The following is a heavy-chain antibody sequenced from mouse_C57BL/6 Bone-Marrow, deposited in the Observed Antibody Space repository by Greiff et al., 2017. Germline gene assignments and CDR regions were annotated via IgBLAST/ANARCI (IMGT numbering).Heavy chain of an antibody. CDR2: IDPSDSYT. D-gene: IGHD4-1*01. Sequence: QVQLQQPGAELVKPGASVKLSCKASGYTFTSYWMQWVKQRPGQGLEWIGEIDPSDSYTNYNQKFKGKATLTVDTSSSTAYMQLSSLTSEDSAVYYCAREDWDWYFDDWGTGTTLTVSS. J-gene: IGHJ1*03. CDR1: GYTFTSYW. V-gene: IGHV1-50*01. CDR3: AREDWDWYFDD.